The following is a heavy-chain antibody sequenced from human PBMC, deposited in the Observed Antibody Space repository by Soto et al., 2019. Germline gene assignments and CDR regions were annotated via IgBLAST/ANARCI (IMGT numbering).Heavy chain of an antibody. Sequence: GGSLRLSCAASGFTFSSYAMSWVRQAPGKGLEWVSAISGSGVSTYYADSVKGRVTISRDNSKNTLYLQMKSLRDEDTAVYYCEKGLISGSYYAWYFDLWGRGTLVTVSS. CDR2: ISGSGVST. V-gene: IGHV3-23*01. D-gene: IGHD1-26*01. J-gene: IGHJ2*01. CDR1: GFTFSSYA. CDR3: EKGLISGSYYAWYFDL.